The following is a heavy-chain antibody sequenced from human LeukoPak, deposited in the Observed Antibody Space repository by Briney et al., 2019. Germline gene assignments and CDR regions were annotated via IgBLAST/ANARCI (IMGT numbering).Heavy chain of an antibody. D-gene: IGHD3-22*01. CDR1: GFTFSSYG. CDR3: ARGSLYYYDSSGYYPFDY. V-gene: IGHV3-33*01. J-gene: IGHJ4*02. CDR2: IWYDGSNK. Sequence: GRSLRLSCAASGFTFSSYGVHWVRQAPGKGLEWVAVIWYDGSNKYYADSVKGRFTISRDNSKNTLYLQMNSLRAEDTAVYYCARGSLYYYDSSGYYPFDYWGQGTLVTVSS.